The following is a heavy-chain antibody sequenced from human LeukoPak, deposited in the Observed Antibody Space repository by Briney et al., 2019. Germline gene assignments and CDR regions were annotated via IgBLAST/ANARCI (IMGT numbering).Heavy chain of an antibody. CDR3: ARNRIFGVAFYYFDY. V-gene: IGHV1-69*05. D-gene: IGHD3-3*02. CDR1: GGTFSSYA. CDR2: SIPIFGTA. Sequence: ASVKVSCKASGGTFSSYAISWVRQAPGQGLEWMGGSIPIFGTANYAQKFQGRVTITTDESTSTAYMELSSLRSEDTAVYYCARNRIFGVAFYYFDYWGQGTLVTVSS. J-gene: IGHJ4*02.